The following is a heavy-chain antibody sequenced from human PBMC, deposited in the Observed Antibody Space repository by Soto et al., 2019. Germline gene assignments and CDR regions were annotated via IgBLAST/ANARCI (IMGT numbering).Heavy chain of an antibody. CDR3: AKAFGWYSSGWYPLDY. D-gene: IGHD6-19*01. J-gene: IGHJ4*02. CDR2: ISYDGSNK. V-gene: IGHV3-30*18. CDR1: GFTFSSYG. Sequence: PGGSLRLSCAASGFTFSSYGMHGVRQAPGKGLEWVASISYDGSNKYYADSVKVRFTISRDNSKNTLYLQMNSLRAEDTAVYYCAKAFGWYSSGWYPLDYWGQGT.